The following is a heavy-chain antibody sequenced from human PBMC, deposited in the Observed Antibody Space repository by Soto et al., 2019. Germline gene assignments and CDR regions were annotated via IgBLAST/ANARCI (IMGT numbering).Heavy chain of an antibody. J-gene: IGHJ4*02. CDR3: ARARDYGSCGYYQCDY. D-gene: IGHD3-22*01. CDR2: IYYSGST. Sequence: TLSLTCTVSRGSISSCGYDWSWIRQHPGKGLEWIGYIYYSGSTYYNPSLKSRVTLSVDTSKNQFSLKLSSVTAADTAVYYCARARDYGSCGYYQCDYWGQGTLGTVSS. V-gene: IGHV4-31*03. CDR1: RGSISSCGYD.